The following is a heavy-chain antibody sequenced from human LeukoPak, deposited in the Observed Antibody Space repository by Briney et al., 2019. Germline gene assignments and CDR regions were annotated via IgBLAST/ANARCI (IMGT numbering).Heavy chain of an antibody. V-gene: IGHV3-23*01. D-gene: IGHD3-22*01. CDR1: GFTFSSYA. CDR2: ISGSGGST. J-gene: IGHJ4*02. CDR3: AKAVGDRPYDSSGYYYDY. Sequence: GGSLRLSCAASGFTFSSYAMSWVRQAPGEGLEWVSAISGSGGSTYYADSVKGRFTISRDNSKNTLYLQMNSLRAEDTAVYYCAKAVGDRPYDSSGYYYDYWGQGTLVTVSS.